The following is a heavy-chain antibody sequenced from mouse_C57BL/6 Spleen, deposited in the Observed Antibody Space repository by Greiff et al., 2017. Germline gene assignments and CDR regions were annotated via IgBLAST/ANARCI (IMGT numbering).Heavy chain of an antibody. CDR2: IYPRDGST. CDR3: ARRSSGYVGDY. V-gene: IGHV1-85*01. J-gene: IGHJ2*01. Sequence: QVHVKQSGPELVKPGASVKLSCKASGYTFTSYDINWVKQRPGQGLEWIGWIYPRDGSTKYNEKFKGKATLTVDTSSSTAYMELHSLTSEDSAVYFCARRSSGYVGDYWGQGTTLTVSS. D-gene: IGHD3-2*02. CDR1: GYTFTSYD.